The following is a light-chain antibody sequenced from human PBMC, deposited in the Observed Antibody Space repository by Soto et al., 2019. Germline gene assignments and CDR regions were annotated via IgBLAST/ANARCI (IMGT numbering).Light chain of an antibody. CDR1: SSDVGYYNL. J-gene: IGLJ7*01. V-gene: IGLV2-23*02. Sequence: QSALPQPVSVSGSPGQSITISCTGTSSDVGYYNLVSRYQQHPGKAPKVLIYEVYKRPAGVSNRFSGSKSGNTASLTVPGLQAEDEADYYCCSYAGVRGAVCGGGTKLPVL. CDR2: EVY. CDR3: CSYAGVRGAV.